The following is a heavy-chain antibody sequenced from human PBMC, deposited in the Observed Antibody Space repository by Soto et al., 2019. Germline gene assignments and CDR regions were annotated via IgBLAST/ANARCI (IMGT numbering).Heavy chain of an antibody. CDR3: ARGSKYQLPRYYYMDV. J-gene: IGHJ6*03. V-gene: IGHV1-8*01. Sequence: ASVKVSCKASGCTFTSYDINWVRQATGQGLEWMGWMNPNSGNTGYAQKFQGRVTMTRNTSISTAYMELSSLRSEDTAVYYCARGSKYQLPRYYYMDVWGKGTTVTVSS. CDR1: GCTFTSYD. CDR2: MNPNSGNT. D-gene: IGHD2-2*01.